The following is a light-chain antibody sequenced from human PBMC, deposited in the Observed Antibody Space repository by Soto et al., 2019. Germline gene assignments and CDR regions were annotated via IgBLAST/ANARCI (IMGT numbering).Light chain of an antibody. V-gene: IGKV1-27*01. CDR1: KDISDF. CDR2: GES. CDR3: QRYNIAHLT. Sequence: DIQMTQSPSSLSASVGDTVTITCRASKDISDFLAWYQQKPGKVPSLMIYGESTLQAGVPSRFSGSGSATDFTLTISNLQPEDVATYSCQRYNIAHLTFGPGTKVNIK. J-gene: IGKJ3*01.